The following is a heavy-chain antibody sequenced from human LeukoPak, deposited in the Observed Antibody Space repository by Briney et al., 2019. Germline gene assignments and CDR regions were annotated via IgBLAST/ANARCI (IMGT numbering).Heavy chain of an antibody. CDR3: ARAGHSGSYGD. D-gene: IGHD3-10*01. CDR1: GFTFSSYG. V-gene: IGHV3-23*01. Sequence: SGGSLRLSCATSGFTFSSYGMSWVRQAPGKGLEWVSAVSGSGGSTYYADSVRGRFTISRDNSKSTLYLQMNSLRAEDTAVYYCARAGHSGSYGDWGQGTLVTVSS. CDR2: VSGSGGST. J-gene: IGHJ4*02.